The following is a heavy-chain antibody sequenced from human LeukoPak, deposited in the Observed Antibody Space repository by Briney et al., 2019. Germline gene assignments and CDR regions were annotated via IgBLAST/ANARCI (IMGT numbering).Heavy chain of an antibody. CDR3: ARGKLATIVYFDY. Sequence: PSETLSLTCTVSVGSISYYYWTWIRQPPGKELEWVGYIYYSGSTNYNPSLKSRVTISLDTSKNQSSLRLSSVTAADTAVYYCARGKLATIVYFDYWGQGTLVTVSS. CDR1: VGSISYYY. J-gene: IGHJ4*02. V-gene: IGHV4-59*01. D-gene: IGHD5-24*01. CDR2: IYYSGST.